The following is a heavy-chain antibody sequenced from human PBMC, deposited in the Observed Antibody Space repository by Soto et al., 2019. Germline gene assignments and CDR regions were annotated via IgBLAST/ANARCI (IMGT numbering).Heavy chain of an antibody. V-gene: IGHV4-4*02. Sequence: PSETLSLTCAVSGGSISSSNWWSWVRQPPGKGLEWIGEIYHSGSTNYNPSLKSRVTISVDKSKNQFSLKLRSVTAADTAVYYCARDLAAVPRAFDYWGRGTLVTVSS. J-gene: IGHJ4*02. CDR1: GGSISSSNW. CDR3: ARDLAAVPRAFDY. D-gene: IGHD6-13*01. CDR2: IYHSGST.